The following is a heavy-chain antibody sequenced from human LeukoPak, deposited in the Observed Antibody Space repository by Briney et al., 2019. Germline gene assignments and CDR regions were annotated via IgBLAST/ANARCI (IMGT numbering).Heavy chain of an antibody. Sequence: GGSLRLSCVASGFPFSSYWMTWVRQAPGKGLEWVANIKQDGSKKSYVDSVKGRFTISRDNAKNSLYLQMNSLRAEDTAVYYCASKGCTGGNCKHYFDYWGQGTLVTVAS. V-gene: IGHV3-7*03. CDR2: IKQDGSKK. J-gene: IGHJ4*02. CDR3: ASKGCTGGNCKHYFDY. D-gene: IGHD2-8*02. CDR1: GFPFSSYW.